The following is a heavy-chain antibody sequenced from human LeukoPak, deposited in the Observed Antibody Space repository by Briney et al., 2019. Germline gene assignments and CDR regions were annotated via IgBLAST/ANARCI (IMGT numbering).Heavy chain of an antibody. CDR1: GGSISSGSYY. Sequence: PSETLSLTCTVSGGSISSGSYYWSWIRQPAGKGLEWIGRIYTSGSTNYNPSLKSRVTISVDTSKNQFSLKLSSVTAADTAVYYCARESKDFVVVPAAIPILWGQGPLVAVPS. D-gene: IGHD2-2*02. J-gene: IGHJ4*02. V-gene: IGHV4-61*02. CDR2: IYTSGST. CDR3: ARESKDFVVVPAAIPIL.